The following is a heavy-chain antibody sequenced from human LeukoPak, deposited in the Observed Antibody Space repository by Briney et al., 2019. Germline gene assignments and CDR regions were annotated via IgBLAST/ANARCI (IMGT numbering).Heavy chain of an antibody. CDR3: ARRPDCSGGSCYGRFQYFQH. CDR2: IGTAGDT. V-gene: IGHV3-13*01. CDR1: GFTFSSYD. Sequence: GGSLRLSCAASGFTFSSYDTHWVRQATGKGLEWVSAIGTAGDTYYPGSVKGRFTISRENAKNSLYLQMNSLRAGDTAVYYCARRPDCSGGSCYGRFQYFQHWGQGTLVTVSS. J-gene: IGHJ1*01. D-gene: IGHD2-15*01.